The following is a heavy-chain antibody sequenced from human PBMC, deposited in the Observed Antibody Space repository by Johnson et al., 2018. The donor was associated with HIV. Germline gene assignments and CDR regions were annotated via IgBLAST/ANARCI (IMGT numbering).Heavy chain of an antibody. J-gene: IGHJ3*02. CDR1: GFTFSSYA. Sequence: QVQLVESGGGVVQPGRSLRLSCAASGFTFSSYAMHWVRQAPGKGLEWVAVISYDGSNKYYADSVKGRFTISRDNSKNTLYLKMNSLRPEDTAVYYCARDEWSRSSGNAFDIWGQGTMVTVSS. CDR3: ARDEWSRSSGNAFDI. V-gene: IGHV3-30*04. D-gene: IGHD6-6*01. CDR2: ISYDGSNK.